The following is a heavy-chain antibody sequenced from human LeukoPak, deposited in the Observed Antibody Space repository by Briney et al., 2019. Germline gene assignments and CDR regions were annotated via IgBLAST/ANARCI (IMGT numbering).Heavy chain of an antibody. J-gene: IGHJ4*02. CDR2: IYYSGST. CDR1: GGSISSSSYY. Sequence: WETLSLTCTVSGGSISSSSYYWGWIRQPPGKGLEWIGSIYYSGSTYYNPSLKSRVTISVDTSKNQFSLKLSSVTAADTAVYYCARHYYDSSGYPFDYWGQGTLVTVSS. V-gene: IGHV4-39*01. D-gene: IGHD3-22*01. CDR3: ARHYYDSSGYPFDY.